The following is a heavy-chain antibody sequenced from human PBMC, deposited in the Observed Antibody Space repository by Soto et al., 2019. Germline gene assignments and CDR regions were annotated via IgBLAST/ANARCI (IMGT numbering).Heavy chain of an antibody. Sequence: TLSLTCTVSGGSISSGGYYWSWIRQHPGKGLEWIGYIYYSGSTYYNPSLKSRVTISVDTSKNQFSLKLSSVTAADTAVYYCARAGKGGYSGYDSEGWFDPWGQGTLVTVSS. CDR1: GGSISSGGYY. CDR2: IYYSGST. J-gene: IGHJ5*02. CDR3: ARAGKGGYSGYDSEGWFDP. V-gene: IGHV4-31*03. D-gene: IGHD5-12*01.